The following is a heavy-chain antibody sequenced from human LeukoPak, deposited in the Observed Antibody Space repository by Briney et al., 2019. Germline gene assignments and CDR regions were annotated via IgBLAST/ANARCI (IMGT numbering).Heavy chain of an antibody. V-gene: IGHV3-49*03. CDR3: TVSSGYDLVGDAFDI. CDR1: GFTFGDYA. D-gene: IGHD5-12*01. Sequence: GGSLRLSCTASGFTFGDYAMSWFRQAPGKGLEWVGFIRSKAYGGTTEYAASVKGGFTISRDDSKSIAYLQMNSLKTEDTAVYYCTVSSGYDLVGDAFDIWGQGTMVTVSS. J-gene: IGHJ3*02. CDR2: IRSKAYGGTT.